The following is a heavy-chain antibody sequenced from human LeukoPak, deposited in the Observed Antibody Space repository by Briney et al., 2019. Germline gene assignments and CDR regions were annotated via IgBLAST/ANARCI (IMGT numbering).Heavy chain of an antibody. V-gene: IGHV1-24*01. Sequence: ASVKVSCKVSGYTLTELSMHWVRQAPGKGLEWMGGFDPEDGETIYAQKFQGRVTMTEDTSTDTAYMELSSLRSEDTAVYYCATARYDFWSGYYKPYFDYWGQGTLVTVSS. CDR1: GYTLTELS. CDR3: ATARYDFWSGYYKPYFDY. J-gene: IGHJ4*02. D-gene: IGHD3-3*01. CDR2: FDPEDGET.